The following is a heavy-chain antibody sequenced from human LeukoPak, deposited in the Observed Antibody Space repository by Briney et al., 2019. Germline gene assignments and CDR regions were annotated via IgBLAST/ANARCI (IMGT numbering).Heavy chain of an antibody. CDR2: ISSSSSYI. J-gene: IGHJ6*02. CDR1: GFTFSSYS. Sequence: PGGSLRLSCAASGFTFSSYSMNWVRQAPGKGLEWVSSISSSSSYIYYADSVKGRFTTSRDNAKNSLYLQMNSLRAEDTAVYYCARDLYYGSGPLRNYYGMDVWGQGTTVTVSS. V-gene: IGHV3-21*01. CDR3: ARDLYYGSGPLRNYYGMDV. D-gene: IGHD3-10*01.